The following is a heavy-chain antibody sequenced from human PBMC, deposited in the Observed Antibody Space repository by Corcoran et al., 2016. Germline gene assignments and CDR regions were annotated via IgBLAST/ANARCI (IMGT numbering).Heavy chain of an antibody. D-gene: IGHD2-2*01. V-gene: IGHV1-69*01. Sequence: QVQLVQSGAEVKKPGSSVKVSCKASGGTFSSYAISWVRQAPGPGLEWMGGIIPLFGTANDAQKFQGRVTITADESTSTAYLELSSLRSEDTAVYYCERGSRGYCSSTSCYSSGMDVWGQGTTVTVSS. CDR3: ERGSRGYCSSTSCYSSGMDV. CDR2: IIPLFGTA. J-gene: IGHJ6*02. CDR1: GGTFSSYA.